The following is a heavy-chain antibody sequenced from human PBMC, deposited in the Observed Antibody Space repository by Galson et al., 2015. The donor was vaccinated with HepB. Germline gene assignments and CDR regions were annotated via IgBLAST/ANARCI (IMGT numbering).Heavy chain of an antibody. Sequence: SVKVSCKASGGTFSSYAISWVRQAPGQGLEWMGGIIPIFGIANYAQKFQGRVTITADESTSTAYMELSSLRSEDTAVYYCARGDWNYVLLAPTNYYYYGMDAWGQGTTVTVSS. D-gene: IGHD1-7*01. CDR2: IIPIFGIA. CDR1: GGTFSSYA. J-gene: IGHJ6*02. V-gene: IGHV1-69*13. CDR3: ARGDWNYVLLAPTNYYYYGMDA.